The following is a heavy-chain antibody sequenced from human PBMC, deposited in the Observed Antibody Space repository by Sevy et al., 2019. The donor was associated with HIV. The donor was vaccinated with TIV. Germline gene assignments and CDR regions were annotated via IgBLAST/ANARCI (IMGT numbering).Heavy chain of an antibody. J-gene: IGHJ4*02. D-gene: IGHD6-19*01. CDR2: ISYDGSNK. Sequence: GGSLRLSCAASGFTFSSYAMHWVRQAPGKGLEWVAVISYDGSNKYYADSVKGRFTISRDNSKNTLYLQMNSLRAEDTAVYYCARDPLSRLIAVAGTGPLDYWGQGILVTVSS. V-gene: IGHV3-30-3*01. CDR1: GFTFSSYA. CDR3: ARDPLSRLIAVAGTGPLDY.